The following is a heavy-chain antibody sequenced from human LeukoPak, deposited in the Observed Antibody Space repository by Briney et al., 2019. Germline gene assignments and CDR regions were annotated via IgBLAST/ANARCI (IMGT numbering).Heavy chain of an antibody. CDR1: GFTVSSNY. CDR3: ASPHYDFWSGYLVY. CDR2: IYSGGST. J-gene: IGHJ4*02. D-gene: IGHD3-3*01. V-gene: IGHV3-66*01. Sequence: PGGSLRLSCAASGFTVSSNYMSWVRQAPGKGLEWVSVIYSGGSTYYADSVKGRFTISRDNSKNTLYLQMNSLRAEDTAVYHCASPHYDFWSGYLVYWGQGTLVTVSS.